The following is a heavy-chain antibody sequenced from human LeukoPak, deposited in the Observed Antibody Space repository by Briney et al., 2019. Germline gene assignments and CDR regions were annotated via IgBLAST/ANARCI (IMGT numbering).Heavy chain of an antibody. D-gene: IGHD2-2*01. CDR3: ARWLRPVVPAAQEANVAFDI. J-gene: IGHJ3*02. CDR1: GYTFTGYY. Sequence: ASVKVSCKASGYTFTGYYMHWVRQAPGQGLEWMGWINPNSGGTNYAQKFQGRATMTRDTSISTAYMELSRLRSDDTAVYYCARWLRPVVPAAQEANVAFDIWGQGTMVTVSS. V-gene: IGHV1-2*02. CDR2: INPNSGGT.